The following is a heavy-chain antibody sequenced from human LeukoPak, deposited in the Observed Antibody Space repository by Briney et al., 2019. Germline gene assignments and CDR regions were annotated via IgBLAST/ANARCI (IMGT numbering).Heavy chain of an antibody. CDR3: ARDRGDYYDTSGALDY. CDR2: TSYSVTT. J-gene: IGHJ4*02. CDR1: GDSISSGGYY. D-gene: IGHD3-22*01. V-gene: IGHV4-31*03. Sequence: PSETLSLTCTVSGDSISSGGYYWSWIGQHSGKGLEWIGYTSYSVTTNYNPSLKSRVTMSVDTSKNQVSLKLKSVTAADTAVYYCARDRGDYYDTSGALDYWGQGTLVTVSS.